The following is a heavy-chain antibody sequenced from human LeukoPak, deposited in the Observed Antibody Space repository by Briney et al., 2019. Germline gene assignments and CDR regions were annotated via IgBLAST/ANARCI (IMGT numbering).Heavy chain of an antibody. CDR3: ARARSGWYSDY. CDR1: GYSISSGYY. J-gene: IGHJ4*02. D-gene: IGHD6-19*01. CDR2: IYHSGST. Sequence: PSETLSLTCTVSGYSISSGYYWGWIRQPPGKGLEWIGSIYHSGSTYYNPSLKSRVTISVDTSKNQFSLKLSSVTAADTAVYYCARARSGWYSDYWGQGNLGTVSS. V-gene: IGHV4-38-2*02.